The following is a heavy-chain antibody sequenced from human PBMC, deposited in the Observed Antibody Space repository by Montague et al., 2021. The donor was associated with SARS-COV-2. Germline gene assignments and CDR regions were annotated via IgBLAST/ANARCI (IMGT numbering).Heavy chain of an antibody. V-gene: IGHV3-30*04. CDR2: ISDDGTYK. CDR1: GFTFSTSA. J-gene: IGHJ6*01. CDR3: L. Sequence: SLRLSCAASGFTFSTSAMHWVRQAPGKGLEWVAVISDDGTYKHYADSVKGRITVSRDNSKNTMYLQMNSLRVEDTLLQEHLWG.